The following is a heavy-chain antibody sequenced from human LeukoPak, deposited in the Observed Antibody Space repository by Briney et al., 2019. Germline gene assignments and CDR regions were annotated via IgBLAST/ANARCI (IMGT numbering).Heavy chain of an antibody. V-gene: IGHV1-3*01. D-gene: IGHD4-11*01. CDR3: ARTVTTGSNYYYYGMDV. CDR1: GYTFTSYA. Sequence: ASVKVSCKASGYTFTSYAMHWVRQAPGQRLEWMGWINAGNGNTKYSQKFQGRVTITRDTSASTAYMELSSLRSEDTAVYYCARTVTTGSNYYYYGMDVWGQGTTVTVSS. CDR2: INAGNGNT. J-gene: IGHJ6*02.